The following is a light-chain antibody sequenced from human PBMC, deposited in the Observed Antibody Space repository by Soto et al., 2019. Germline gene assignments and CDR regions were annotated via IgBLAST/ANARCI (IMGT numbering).Light chain of an antibody. J-gene: IGKJ2*01. V-gene: IGKV3-20*01. CDR3: QQYFDSVYT. Sequence: ELVLTQSPGTLSLSPGERATLSCWASQSITNKHLAWYQHKPGQAPRLLIYDGSIRATAIPDRFSGSGSGTDFTLTISRLDPEDFAVYYCQQYFDSVYTFGQGTKLEIK. CDR1: QSITNKH. CDR2: DGS.